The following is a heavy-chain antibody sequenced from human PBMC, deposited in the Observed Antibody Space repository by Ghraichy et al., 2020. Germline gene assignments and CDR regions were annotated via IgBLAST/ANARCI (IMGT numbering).Heavy chain of an antibody. Sequence: SETLSLTCAVYGGSFSGYYWSWIRQPPGKGLEWIGEINHSGSTNYNPSLKSRVTISVDTSKNQFSLKLSSVTAADTAVYYCARRGHTYYYGSGSYRTPVDIWGQGTMVTVSS. CDR1: GGSFSGYY. D-gene: IGHD3-10*01. CDR3: ARRGHTYYYGSGSYRTPVDI. V-gene: IGHV4-34*01. J-gene: IGHJ3*02. CDR2: INHSGST.